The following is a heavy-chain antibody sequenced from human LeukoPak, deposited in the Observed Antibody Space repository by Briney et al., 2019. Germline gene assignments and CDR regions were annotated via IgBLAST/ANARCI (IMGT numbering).Heavy chain of an antibody. Sequence: GRSLRLSCAASGFTFDDYAMHWVRQAPGKGLEWVSGISWNSGSIGYADSVKGRFTISRDNAKNSLYLQMNSLRAEDTALYYCAKAPRGGSCYFDYWGQGTLVTVSS. D-gene: IGHD2-15*01. V-gene: IGHV3-9*01. CDR3: AKAPRGGSCYFDY. CDR1: GFTFDDYA. J-gene: IGHJ4*02. CDR2: ISWNSGSI.